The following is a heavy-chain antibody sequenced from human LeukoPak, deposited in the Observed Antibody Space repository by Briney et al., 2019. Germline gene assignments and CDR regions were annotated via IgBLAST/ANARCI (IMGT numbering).Heavy chain of an antibody. Sequence: SVKVSCQASGGTFSSYAISWVRQAPGQGLEWMGRIIPILGIANYAQKFQGRVTITADKSTSTAYMELSSLRSEDTAVYYCARNDYSNYYYYGMDVWGQGTTVTVSS. D-gene: IGHD4-11*01. CDR3: ARNDYSNYYYYGMDV. J-gene: IGHJ6*02. CDR2: IIPILGIA. CDR1: GGTFSSYA. V-gene: IGHV1-69*04.